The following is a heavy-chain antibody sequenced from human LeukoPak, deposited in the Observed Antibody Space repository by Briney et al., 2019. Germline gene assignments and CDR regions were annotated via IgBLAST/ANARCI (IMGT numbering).Heavy chain of an antibody. V-gene: IGHV1-2*02. Sequence: ASVKVSCKASGYTFTGYYMHWVRQAPGQGLEWMGWINPNSGGTNYAQKFQGRATMTRDTSISTAYMELSRLRSDDTAVYYCAIGWLVRDDAFDIWGQGTMVTVSS. CDR1: GYTFTGYY. CDR2: INPNSGGT. D-gene: IGHD6-19*01. J-gene: IGHJ3*02. CDR3: AIGWLVRDDAFDI.